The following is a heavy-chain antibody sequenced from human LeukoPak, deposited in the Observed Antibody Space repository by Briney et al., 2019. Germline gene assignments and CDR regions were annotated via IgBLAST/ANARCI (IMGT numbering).Heavy chain of an antibody. J-gene: IGHJ4*02. CDR3: ACGDYYDSSGYYPYDY. Sequence: GGSLRLSCAASGFTFSSYEMNWVRQAPGKGLEWVSYISSSGSTIYYADSVKGRFTISRDNAKNSLYLQMNSLRAEDTAVYYCACGDYYDSSGYYPYDYWGQGTLVTVSS. CDR1: GFTFSSYE. CDR2: ISSSGSTI. V-gene: IGHV3-48*03. D-gene: IGHD3-22*01.